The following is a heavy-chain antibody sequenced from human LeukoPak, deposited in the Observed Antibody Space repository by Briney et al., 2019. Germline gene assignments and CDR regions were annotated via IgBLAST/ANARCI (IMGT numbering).Heavy chain of an antibody. V-gene: IGHV3-21*01. J-gene: IGHJ4*02. D-gene: IGHD3-22*01. CDR1: GFTYSTYS. CDR2: ITSSSRYI. Sequence: GGSLRLSCAASGFTYSTYSMNWVRQAPGKGLEWVSSITSSSRYIYYADSVKGRFTISRDNAKNSLYLQMNSLRAEDTAVYYCARHVVAVGFDYWGQGTLVTVSS. CDR3: ARHVVAVGFDY.